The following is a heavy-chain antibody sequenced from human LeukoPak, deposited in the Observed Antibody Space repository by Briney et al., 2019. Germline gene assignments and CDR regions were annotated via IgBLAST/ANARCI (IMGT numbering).Heavy chain of an antibody. V-gene: IGHV3-30*02. D-gene: IGHD1-26*01. CDR2: IRYDGSNK. Sequence: GGSLRLSCAASGFTFSSYGMHGVRQAPGKGLEWVAFIRYDGSNKYYADSVKGRFTISRDNSKNTLYLQMNSLRAEDTAVYYCAKDPYSGSPNWFDPWGQGTLVTVSS. CDR3: AKDPYSGSPNWFDP. CDR1: GFTFSSYG. J-gene: IGHJ5*02.